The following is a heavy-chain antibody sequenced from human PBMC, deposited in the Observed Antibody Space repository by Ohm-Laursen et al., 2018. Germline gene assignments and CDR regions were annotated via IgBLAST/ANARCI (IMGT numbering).Heavy chain of an antibody. J-gene: IGHJ4*02. CDR1: GYTFTSYY. CDR2: INPSGGST. Sequence: SVKVSCKSSGYTFTSYYMHWVRQAPGQGLEWMGIINPSGGSTSYAQKFQGRVTMTRDTSTSTVYMELSSLRSEDTAVYYCARDDSSGYAFDYWGQGTLVTVSS. D-gene: IGHD3-22*01. V-gene: IGHV1-46*01. CDR3: ARDDSSGYAFDY.